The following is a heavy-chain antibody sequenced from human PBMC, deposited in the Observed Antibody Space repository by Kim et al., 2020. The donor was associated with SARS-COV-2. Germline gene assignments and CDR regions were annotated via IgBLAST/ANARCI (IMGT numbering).Heavy chain of an antibody. Sequence: ASVKVSCKASGYTFTSYYMHWVRQAPGQGLEWMGIINPSGGSTSYAQKFQGRVTMTRDTSTSTVYMELSSLRSEDTAVYYCARERPRGIVVVTPDYWGQGALVSLSS. CDR3: ARERPRGIVVVTPDY. J-gene: IGHJ4*02. D-gene: IGHD3-22*01. CDR2: INPSGGST. V-gene: IGHV1-46*01. CDR1: GYTFTSYY.